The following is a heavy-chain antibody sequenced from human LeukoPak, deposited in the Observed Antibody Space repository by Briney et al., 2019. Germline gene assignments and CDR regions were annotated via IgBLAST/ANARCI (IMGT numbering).Heavy chain of an antibody. Sequence: PSETLSLTCTVSGGSISSGSYYWSWIRQPAGKGLEWVAFIRYDGSNKYYADSVKGRFTISRDNAKNSLYLQMNSLRAEDTAVYYCARDGEWEPSGRSYYMDVWGKGTTVTVSS. CDR3: ARDGEWEPSGRSYYMDV. V-gene: IGHV3-30*02. D-gene: IGHD1-26*01. CDR1: GGSISSGSYY. CDR2: IRYDGSNK. J-gene: IGHJ6*03.